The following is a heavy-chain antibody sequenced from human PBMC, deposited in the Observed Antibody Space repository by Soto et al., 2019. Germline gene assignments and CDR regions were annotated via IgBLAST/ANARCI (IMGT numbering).Heavy chain of an antibody. J-gene: IGHJ4*02. D-gene: IGHD2-2*01. CDR1: GGSISSYY. CDR3: ARAWGYCSSTSCSPYYFDY. Sequence: SETLSLTCTVSGGSISSYYWSWIRQPPGKGLEWIGYIYYSGSTNYNPSLKSRVTISVDTSKNQFSLKLSSVTAADTAVYYCARAWGYCSSTSCSPYYFDYWGQRTRVTVSS. V-gene: IGHV4-59*01. CDR2: IYYSGST.